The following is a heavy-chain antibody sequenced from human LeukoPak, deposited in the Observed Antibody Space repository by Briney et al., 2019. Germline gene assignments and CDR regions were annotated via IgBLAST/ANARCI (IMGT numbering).Heavy chain of an antibody. V-gene: IGHV3-48*02. CDR2: INYNGEAI. Sequence: PGGSLRLSCAASGFPFSSHVLSWVRQAPGKGLEWIAYINYNGEAIYYPDFVKGRFIISRDNAKNSLFLQMNDLRDEDTAVYYCARDYDWAFDFWGQGTRVTVSS. J-gene: IGHJ4*02. D-gene: IGHD3-9*01. CDR3: ARDYDWAFDF. CDR1: GFPFSSHV.